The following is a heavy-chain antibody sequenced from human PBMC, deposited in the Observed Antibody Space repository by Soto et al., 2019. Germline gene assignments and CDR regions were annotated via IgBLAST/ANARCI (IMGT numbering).Heavy chain of an antibody. CDR3: ARRARPDFYYMDV. Sequence: EVQLAESGGGLAQPGGSLRLSCAASGFTVSGYAMDWVRQAPGKGLEYVSGISSNGVDTYYANSVQGRFTISRDNSKNTVYLQMGSLRPEDMAVYYCARRARPDFYYMDVWGKGTTVTVAS. CDR2: ISSNGVDT. CDR1: GFTVSGYA. D-gene: IGHD6-6*01. J-gene: IGHJ6*03. V-gene: IGHV3-64*01.